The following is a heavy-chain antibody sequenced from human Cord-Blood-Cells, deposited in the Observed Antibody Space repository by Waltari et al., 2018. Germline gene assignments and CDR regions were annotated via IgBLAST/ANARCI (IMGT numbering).Heavy chain of an antibody. CDR3: ASYYYYDSSGYYFDY. D-gene: IGHD3-22*01. CDR2: IKHSGST. Sequence: QVQLQQWGAGLLKPSETLSLTCAVYGGSFSGYYWSWIRQPPGKGLEWIGEIKHSGSTNYNPSRKSRVTISVDTSKNQFSLKLSSVTAADTAVYYCASYYYYDSSGYYFDYWGQGTLVTVSS. V-gene: IGHV4-34*01. CDR1: GGSFSGYY. J-gene: IGHJ4*02.